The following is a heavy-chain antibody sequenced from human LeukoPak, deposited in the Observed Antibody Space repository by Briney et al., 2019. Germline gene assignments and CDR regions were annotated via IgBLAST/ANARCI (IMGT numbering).Heavy chain of an antibody. Sequence: GGSLRLSCAASGFTFSSYAMSWVRQAPGKGLEWVSAITGRGRSTYYADSVKGRFTISRDSAKNSVYLQMNSLRAEDTAIYYCARDGDGYNQYYFDYWGQGTLVTVSS. V-gene: IGHV3-21*01. J-gene: IGHJ4*02. CDR1: GFTFSSYA. CDR3: ARDGDGYNQYYFDY. D-gene: IGHD5-24*01. CDR2: ITGRGRST.